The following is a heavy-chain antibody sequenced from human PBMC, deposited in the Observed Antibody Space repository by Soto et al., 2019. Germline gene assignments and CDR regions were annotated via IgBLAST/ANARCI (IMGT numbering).Heavy chain of an antibody. CDR2: ISGRGENT. J-gene: IGHJ3*02. CDR1: GFTFSVFA. Sequence: EVQLLESGGGMVQPGGSLRLSCAASGFTFSVFAMRWVRQAPGKGLELVSTISGRGENTYYADSVKGRFTISRDNSQNTLNLQMNSPRGEDTAVYYCAKDRGTGDYGVNAVDIWGQGTMVTVSS. V-gene: IGHV3-23*01. D-gene: IGHD7-27*01. CDR3: AKDRGTGDYGVNAVDI.